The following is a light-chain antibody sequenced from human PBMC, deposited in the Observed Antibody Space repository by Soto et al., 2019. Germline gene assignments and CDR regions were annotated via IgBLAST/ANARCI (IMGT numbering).Light chain of an antibody. CDR2: DAS. V-gene: IGKV1-33*01. Sequence: DIQMTQSPSSLSASVGDRVTITCQASQDISNYLNWYQQKPGKAPKLLLYDASNLETGVPSRFSGSGSGTDFTFTISSLQPEDIATYYCQQYYNLPLTFGGGTKGEIK. J-gene: IGKJ4*01. CDR1: QDISNY. CDR3: QQYYNLPLT.